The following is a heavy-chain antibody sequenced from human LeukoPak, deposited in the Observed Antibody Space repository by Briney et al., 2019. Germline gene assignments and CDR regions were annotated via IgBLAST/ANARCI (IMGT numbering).Heavy chain of an antibody. CDR2: ISSSSSTI. Sequence: GGSLRLSCAASGFTFSSYSMNWVRQAPGKGLEWVSYISSSSSTIYYADSVKGRFTISRDNAKNSLYLQMNSLRAEDTAVYYCARPSAIAAAGMLDAFDIWGQGTMVTVSS. CDR1: GFTFSSYS. J-gene: IGHJ3*02. D-gene: IGHD6-13*01. CDR3: ARPSAIAAAGMLDAFDI. V-gene: IGHV3-48*01.